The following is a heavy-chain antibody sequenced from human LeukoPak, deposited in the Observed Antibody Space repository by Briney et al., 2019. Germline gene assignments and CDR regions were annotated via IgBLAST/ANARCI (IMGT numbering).Heavy chain of an antibody. Sequence: RASVTVSCKASGGTFSSYAISWVRQAPGQGLEWMGRIIPILGIANYAQKFQGRVTITADKSTSTAYMELSSLRSEDTAVYYCARVSRYYDSSGYAYWGQGTLVTVSS. V-gene: IGHV1-69*04. CDR2: IIPILGIA. J-gene: IGHJ4*02. CDR1: GGTFSSYA. D-gene: IGHD3-22*01. CDR3: ARVSRYYDSSGYAY.